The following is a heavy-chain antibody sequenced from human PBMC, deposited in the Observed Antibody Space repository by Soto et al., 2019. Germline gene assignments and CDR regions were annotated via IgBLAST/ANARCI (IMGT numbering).Heavy chain of an antibody. CDR3: ARVLRGWFDP. J-gene: IGHJ5*02. CDR2: ISHSGIT. V-gene: IGHV4-4*02. Sequence: SGTLSLTCAVSGGSITSANWWTWVRQPPGGGLEWIGEISHSGITNYKASLKSRVTMSVDKTKNDVSLKLTSVTAADTAVYYCARVLRGWFDPWGQGTPVTVSS. CDR1: GGSITSANW.